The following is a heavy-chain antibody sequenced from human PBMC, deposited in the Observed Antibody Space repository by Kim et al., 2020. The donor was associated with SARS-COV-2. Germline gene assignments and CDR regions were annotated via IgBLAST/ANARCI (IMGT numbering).Heavy chain of an antibody. J-gene: IGHJ4*02. D-gene: IGHD3-22*01. CDR3: TTGGDSSGFYY. Sequence: KKNYADSVKGRFSSSRDSSENTLFVEMNSLRPEDTAVYYCTTGGDSSGFYYWGQGTLVTVSS. V-gene: IGHV3-30*01. CDR2: KK.